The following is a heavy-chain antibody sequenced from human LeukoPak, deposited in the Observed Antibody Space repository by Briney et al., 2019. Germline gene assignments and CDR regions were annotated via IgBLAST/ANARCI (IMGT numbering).Heavy chain of an antibody. J-gene: IGHJ4*02. V-gene: IGHV1-2*06. Sequence: ASVKVSCKASGYTFTAYYIHWVRQAPGQGLEWMGRINPNSGGTNYAQKFQGRVTMTRDTSISTAYMELSSLRSEDTAVYYCARGIENCGCNCYHFDYWGQGTLVTVST. CDR1: GYTFTAYY. CDR2: INPNSGGT. CDR3: ARGIENCGCNCYHFDY. D-gene: IGHD2-15*01.